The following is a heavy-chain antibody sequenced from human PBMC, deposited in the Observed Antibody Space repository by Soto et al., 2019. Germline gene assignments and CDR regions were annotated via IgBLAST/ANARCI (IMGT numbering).Heavy chain of an antibody. CDR2: IYYSASTNYKPSL. CDR3: YGSGGN. CDR1: GASISRSY. J-gene: IGHJ4*02. V-gene: IGHV4-59*01. Sequence: EALSLTCPVSGASISRSYKNWCPQPPGNGLEWTGYIYYSASTNYKPSLNYNPSLKSRVTISVDTSKNQFSLNLSSVTAADTAMYYCYGSGGNWGQGTLVTVSS. D-gene: IGHD1-26*01.